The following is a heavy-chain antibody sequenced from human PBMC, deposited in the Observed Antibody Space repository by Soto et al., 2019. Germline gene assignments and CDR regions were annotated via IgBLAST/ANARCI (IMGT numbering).Heavy chain of an antibody. J-gene: IGHJ4*02. V-gene: IGHV3-74*01. D-gene: IGHD3-3*01. CDR2: IKGDGSNT. CDR1: GFTFSRYW. CDR3: ARGAFGAYYLDY. Sequence: EVQLVESGGGLFQPGGSLRLSCAASGFTFSRYWSHWVRQAPGEGLVWVSRIKGDGSNTNYAESVKGRFTISRYNAKNTVCLHMHSRRAEATAVYYCARGAFGAYYLDYCGQGPLVTVS.